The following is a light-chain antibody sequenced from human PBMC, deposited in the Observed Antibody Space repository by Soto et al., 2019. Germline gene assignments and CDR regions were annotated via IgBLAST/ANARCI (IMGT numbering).Light chain of an antibody. J-gene: IGKJ1*01. Sequence: ELVLTQSRATLPLSPWERATLPCRASQSVSSYLAWYQQKPGQAPRLLIYGASSRATGIPDRFSGSGSGTDFTLTISRLEPEDFAVYYCQQYGSSSTFGQGTKVDIK. V-gene: IGKV3-20*01. CDR1: QSVSSY. CDR2: GAS. CDR3: QQYGSSST.